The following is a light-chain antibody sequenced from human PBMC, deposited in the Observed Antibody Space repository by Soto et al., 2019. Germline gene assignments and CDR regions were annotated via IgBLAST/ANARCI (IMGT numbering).Light chain of an antibody. V-gene: IGKV3-15*01. Sequence: EVVMTQSPATLSVSPGERATLSCRASHSVSSSLAWYQQKPGQAPTLLISGASNRAAGIPDRFSGSGSGTEFTLTISSLQSEDFAVYYCQKYNNWPPITFGQGTRLEIK. J-gene: IGKJ5*01. CDR2: GAS. CDR3: QKYNNWPPIT. CDR1: HSVSSS.